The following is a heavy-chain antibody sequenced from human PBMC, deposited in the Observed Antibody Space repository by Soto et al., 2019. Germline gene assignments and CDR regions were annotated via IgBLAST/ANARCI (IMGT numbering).Heavy chain of an antibody. J-gene: IGHJ4*02. V-gene: IGHV3-64*01. CDR3: ARGGRGYEFDY. CDR2: ISSNGGST. Sequence: EVQLVESGGGLVQPGGSLRLSCAASGFTFSSYAMHWVRQAPGKGLEYVSAISSNGGSTDKANSVKGRFTISRDNSKNTLYLQMGSMRAEDMAVYYGARGGRGYEFDYWGQGTLVTVSS. D-gene: IGHD5-12*01. CDR1: GFTFSSYA.